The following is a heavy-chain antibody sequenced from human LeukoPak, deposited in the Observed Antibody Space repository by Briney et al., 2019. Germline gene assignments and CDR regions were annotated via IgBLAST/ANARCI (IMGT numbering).Heavy chain of an antibody. CDR3: ARAEDIVVVVAATPHFDY. CDR2: INPNSGGT. V-gene: IGHV1-2*02. Sequence: ASVKVSCTASGYTFTGYYMHWVRQAPGQGLECMGWINPNSGGTNYAQKFQGRVTMTRDTSISTAYMELSRLRSDDTAVYYCARAEDIVVVVAATPHFDYWGQGTLVTVSS. CDR1: GYTFTGYY. D-gene: IGHD2-15*01. J-gene: IGHJ4*02.